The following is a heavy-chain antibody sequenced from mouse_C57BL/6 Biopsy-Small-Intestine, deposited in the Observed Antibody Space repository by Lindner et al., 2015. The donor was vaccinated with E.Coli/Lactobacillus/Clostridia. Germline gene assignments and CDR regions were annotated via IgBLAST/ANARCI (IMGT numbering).Heavy chain of an antibody. CDR2: INPSSGYT. CDR3: ARFGYDYWYFDV. J-gene: IGHJ1*03. CDR1: GYTFTSYT. D-gene: IGHD2-2*01. V-gene: IGHV1-4*01. Sequence: VQLQESGAELARPGASVKMSCTASGYTFTSYTMHWVKQRPGQGLEWIGYINPSSGYTKYNQKFKDKATLTADESSNTAYMQLSSLTSEDSAVYYCARFGYDYWYFDVWGTGTTVTVSS.